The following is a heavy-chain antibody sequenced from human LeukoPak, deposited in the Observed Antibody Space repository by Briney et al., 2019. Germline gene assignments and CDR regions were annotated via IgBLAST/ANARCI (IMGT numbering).Heavy chain of an antibody. CDR1: GCTFSSYS. V-gene: IGHV3-21*01. Sequence: GGSLRLSCAASGCTFSSYSMNWVRQAPGKGLEWVSSISSSSSYIYYADSVKGRFTISRDNAKNSLYLQMNSLRAEDTAVYYCARPRGYSCGAFDYWGQGTLVTVSS. D-gene: IGHD5-18*01. CDR2: ISSSSSYI. J-gene: IGHJ4*02. CDR3: ARPRGYSCGAFDY.